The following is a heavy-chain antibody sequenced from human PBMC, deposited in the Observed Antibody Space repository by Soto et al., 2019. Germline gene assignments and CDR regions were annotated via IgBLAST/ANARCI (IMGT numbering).Heavy chain of an antibody. D-gene: IGHD3-3*01. V-gene: IGHV4-59*01. CDR3: ARATAPARGITIFGVVITQPNWFDP. CDR2: IYYSGST. CDR1: GGSIRSYY. J-gene: IGHJ5*02. Sequence: PSETLSLTCTVSGGSIRSYYWSWIRQPPGKGLEWIGYIYYSGSTNYNPSLKSRVTISVDTSKNQLSLKLSSVTAADTAVYYCARATAPARGITIFGVVITQPNWFDPWGQGTLVPVSS.